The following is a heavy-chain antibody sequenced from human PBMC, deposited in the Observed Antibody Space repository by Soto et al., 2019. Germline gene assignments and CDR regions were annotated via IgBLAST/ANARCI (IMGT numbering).Heavy chain of an antibody. Sequence: QLQLQESGPGLVKPSENLSLTCTVSGGSISISTSIYYWGWIRQHPGKGLEWIGSIYYSGSADYNPTLKSRVIISVDTSTTQSSLKLSSVPAADTAVYYYSTRLYCSGGSCVDLRFDPCGQGSLGTVSS. CDR3: STRLYCSGGSCVDLRFDP. D-gene: IGHD2-15*01. CDR2: IYYSGSA. V-gene: IGHV4-39*01. CDR1: GGSISISTSIYY. J-gene: IGHJ5*02.